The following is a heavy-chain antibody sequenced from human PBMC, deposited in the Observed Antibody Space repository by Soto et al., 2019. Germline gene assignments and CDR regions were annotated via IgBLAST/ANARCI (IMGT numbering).Heavy chain of an antibody. V-gene: IGHV3-7*01. CDR2: LNEDGSTT. Sequence: EVQLVESGGGLVQPGGSLKLSCAASGFSFSAFWMGWVRQAPGKGLEWVANLNEDGSTTYYAHFVKGRFTISRDNAKNSLYLRMNRLRAEDTAVYFCVRDPAAIGQYCSGDHCLPLFGGRGSLVTVSS. CDR3: VRDPAAIGQYCSGDHCLPLF. J-gene: IGHJ4*02. CDR1: GFSFSAFW. D-gene: IGHD2-15*01.